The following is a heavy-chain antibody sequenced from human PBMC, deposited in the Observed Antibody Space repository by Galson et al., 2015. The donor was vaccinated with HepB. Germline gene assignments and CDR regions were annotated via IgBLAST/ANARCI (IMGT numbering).Heavy chain of an antibody. D-gene: IGHD1-26*01. CDR2: IIPLIGLT. Sequence: SVKVSCKASGGILSNYAISWVRQAPGQGLQWMGRIIPLIGLTNYAQNFQGRVTITADKATSTAYMELSSLRSEDTAVYYCARSEWELDSLDYWGQGTLVTVSS. V-gene: IGHV1-69*04. CDR1: GGILSNYA. CDR3: ARSEWELDSLDY. J-gene: IGHJ4*02.